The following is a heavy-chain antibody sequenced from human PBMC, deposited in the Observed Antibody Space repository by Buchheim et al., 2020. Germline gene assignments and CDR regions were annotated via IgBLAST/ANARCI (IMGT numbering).Heavy chain of an antibody. D-gene: IGHD6-13*01. V-gene: IGHV3-30*18. CDR1: GFTFSSYG. CDR2: ISYDGSNK. Sequence: QVQLVESGGGVVQPGRSLRLSCAASGFTFSSYGMHWVRQAPGKGLEWVAVISYDGSNKYYADSVKGRFTISRDNSKNTLYLQMNSLRAEDTAVYYCAKECHIAAACTNGMDDWGQGTL. CDR3: AKECHIAAACTNGMDD. J-gene: IGHJ4*02.